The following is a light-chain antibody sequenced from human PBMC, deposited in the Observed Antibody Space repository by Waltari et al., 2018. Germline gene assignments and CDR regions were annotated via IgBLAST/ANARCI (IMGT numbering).Light chain of an antibody. J-gene: IGLJ1*01. V-gene: IGLV2-23*02. CDR2: EVI. Sequence: SALTQPPSVSWSPRQPTTTSCTATSSDVVGHDLFSLSQQHPGKPPHLIIYEVIKRPSGVSNRFSGSKAGNTASLTISGLQAEDEADYYCCSYVGGSIPYVFGTGTKVTVL. CDR3: CSYVGGSIPYV. CDR1: SSDVVGHDL.